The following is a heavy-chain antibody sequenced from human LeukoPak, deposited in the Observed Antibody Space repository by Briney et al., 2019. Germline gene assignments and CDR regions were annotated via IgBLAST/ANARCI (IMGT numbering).Heavy chain of an antibody. CDR2: MSADGAGT. Sequence: PGGSLRLSCAASGFTFSNYAMSWVRQAPGKGLEWVSAMSADGAGTYIADSVKGRCTISRDNFKSMLYLQMNSLRVEDTAMYYCAKSSGTSTYYFNYWGGGIRVIVS. D-gene: IGHD3-22*01. CDR1: GFTFSNYA. CDR3: AKSSGTSTYYFNY. J-gene: IGHJ4*02. V-gene: IGHV3-23*01.